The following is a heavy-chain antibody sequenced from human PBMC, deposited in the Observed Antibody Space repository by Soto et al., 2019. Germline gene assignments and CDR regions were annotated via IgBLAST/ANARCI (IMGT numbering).Heavy chain of an antibody. CDR3: ARGRRGVRFLEWLSAFDY. Sequence: SETLSLTCTVSGGSISSGGYYWSWIRQHPGKGLEWIGYIYYSGSTYYNPSLKSRVTISVDTSKNQFSLKLSSVTAADTAVYYCARGRRGVRFLEWLSAFDYWGQGTLVTVSS. J-gene: IGHJ4*02. CDR2: IYYSGST. V-gene: IGHV4-31*03. CDR1: GGSISSGGYY. D-gene: IGHD3-3*01.